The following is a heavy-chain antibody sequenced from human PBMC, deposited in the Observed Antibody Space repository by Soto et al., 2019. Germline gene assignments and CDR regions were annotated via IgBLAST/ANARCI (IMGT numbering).Heavy chain of an antibody. V-gene: IGHV4-39*02. Sequence: SETLSLTCTVSGHSISSSTYSWGWLRQPPGRGLEWIGSVYYGENTYYNPSLKSRVTISVDTSKNLFSLNLSSVTAADTAMYYCARPQFSGTYHDPFKIWGPGTMVTVSS. D-gene: IGHD1-26*01. J-gene: IGHJ3*02. CDR3: ARPQFSGTYHDPFKI. CDR2: VYYGENT. CDR1: GHSISSSTYS.